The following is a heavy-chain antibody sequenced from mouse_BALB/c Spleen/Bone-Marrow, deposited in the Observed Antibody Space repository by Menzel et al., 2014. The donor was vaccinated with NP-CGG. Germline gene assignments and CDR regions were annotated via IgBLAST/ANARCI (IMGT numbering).Heavy chain of an antibody. J-gene: IGHJ1*01. CDR2: SRNKANDYTT. Sequence: EVQGVESGGGLVQPGGSLRLSRATSGFTFSDFYMDWVRQPPGKRLEWIAASRNKANDYTTEYSASVKGRFIVSRDTSQSILYLQMNALRAEDTAIYYCARDYYGSSYWYFDVWGAGTTVTVSS. CDR3: ARDYYGSSYWYFDV. CDR1: GFTFSDFY. D-gene: IGHD1-1*01. V-gene: IGHV7-1*02.